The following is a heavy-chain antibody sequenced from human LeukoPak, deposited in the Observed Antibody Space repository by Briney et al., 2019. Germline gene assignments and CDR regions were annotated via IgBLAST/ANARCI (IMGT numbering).Heavy chain of an antibody. Sequence: GASVKVSCKASGYTFTSYYMHWVRQARGQGLEWMGIINPSGGSTSYAQKFQGRVTMTRDTSTSTVYMELSSLRSEDTAVYYCARDSGEGNWFDPWGQGTLITVSS. CDR2: INPSGGST. CDR1: GYTFTSYY. V-gene: IGHV1-46*01. J-gene: IGHJ5*02. D-gene: IGHD4-17*01. CDR3: ARDSGEGNWFDP.